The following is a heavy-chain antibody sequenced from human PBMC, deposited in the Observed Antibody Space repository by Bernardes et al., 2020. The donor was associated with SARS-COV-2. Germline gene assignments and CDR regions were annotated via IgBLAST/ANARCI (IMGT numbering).Heavy chain of an antibody. D-gene: IGHD1-7*01. V-gene: IGHV4-39*01. Sequence: SETLSLTCTVSGGSISSGSYHWSWIRQPPGKGLEWIASISYSGSTYYNPSLKSRVTISGDTSKNQFFLKLSSVTAADTAVYYCARRGNENYSRRYFDYWGQGTLVTVSS. CDR1: GGSISSGSYH. J-gene: IGHJ4*02. CDR2: ISYSGST. CDR3: ARRGNENYSRRYFDY.